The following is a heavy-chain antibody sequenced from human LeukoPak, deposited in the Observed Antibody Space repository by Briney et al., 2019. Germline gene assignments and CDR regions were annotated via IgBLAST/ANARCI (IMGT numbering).Heavy chain of an antibody. J-gene: IGHJ6*03. Sequence: GGSLRLSCAASGFTFSSYDMHWVRQATGKGLEWVSAIGTAGDTYYPGSVKGRFTISRENAKNSLYLQMNSLRAGDTAVYYCARAVGYIGGDDYYMDVWGKGTTVTISS. CDR2: IGTAGDT. CDR1: GFTFSSYD. D-gene: IGHD1-26*01. V-gene: IGHV3-13*01. CDR3: ARAVGYIGGDDYYMDV.